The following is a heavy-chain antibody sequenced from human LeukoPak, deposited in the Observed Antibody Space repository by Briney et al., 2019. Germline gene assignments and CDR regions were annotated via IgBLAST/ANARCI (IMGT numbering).Heavy chain of an antibody. CDR3: ARDRRPIVYDY. CDR1: GGTFSSYA. J-gene: IGHJ4*02. V-gene: IGHV1-69*04. D-gene: IGHD5/OR15-5a*01. Sequence: SVKVSCKASGGTFSSYAISWVPQAPGQWLDWMGRIIPILGIANYAQKFQGRVTITADKSTSTAYMELSSLRSEDTAVYYCARDRRPIVYDYWGQGTLVTVSS. CDR2: IIPILGIA.